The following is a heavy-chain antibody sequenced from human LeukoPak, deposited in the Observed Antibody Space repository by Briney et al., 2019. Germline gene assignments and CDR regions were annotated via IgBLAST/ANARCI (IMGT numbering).Heavy chain of an antibody. Sequence: SVKVSCKASGGTFSSYAISWVRQAPGQGLEWMGGIIPIFGTANYAQKFQGRVTITADESTSTAYMELSSLRSEDTAVYYCARRGYSYGHHPFDYWGQGTPVTVSS. CDR3: ARRGYSYGHHPFDY. D-gene: IGHD5-18*01. J-gene: IGHJ4*02. CDR2: IIPIFGTA. V-gene: IGHV1-69*13. CDR1: GGTFSSYA.